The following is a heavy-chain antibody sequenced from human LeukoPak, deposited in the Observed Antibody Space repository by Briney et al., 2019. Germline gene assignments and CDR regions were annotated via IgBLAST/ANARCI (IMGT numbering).Heavy chain of an antibody. CDR2: ISSGSSTI. V-gene: IGHV3-48*02. J-gene: IGHJ1*01. CDR1: GFTFSSYS. CDR3: ASDGWGSYYKYFQH. D-gene: IGHD3-10*01. Sequence: TGGSLRLSCAASGFTFSSYSMNWVRQGPGKGLEWVSYISSGSSTIYYADSVKGRFTISRDNAKNSLYPQMNSLRDEDTAVYYCASDGWGSYYKYFQHRGQGTLVTVSS.